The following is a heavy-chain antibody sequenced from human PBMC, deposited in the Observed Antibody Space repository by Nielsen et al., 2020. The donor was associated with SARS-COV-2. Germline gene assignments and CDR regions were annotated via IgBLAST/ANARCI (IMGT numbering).Heavy chain of an antibody. V-gene: IGHV4-59*01. J-gene: IGHJ6*02. CDR3: AREGIAVAGSYYYGMDV. Sequence: SETLSLTCTVSGGSISSYYWSWIRQPPGKGLEWIGYIYYSGSTNYNPSLKSRVTISVDTSKNQFSLKLSSVTAADTAVYYCAREGIAVAGSYYYGMDVWGQGTRVTVSS. CDR1: GGSISSYY. D-gene: IGHD6-19*01. CDR2: IYYSGST.